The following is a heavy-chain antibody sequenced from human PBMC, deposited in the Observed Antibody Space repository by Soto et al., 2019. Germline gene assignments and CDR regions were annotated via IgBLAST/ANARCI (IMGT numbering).Heavy chain of an antibody. Sequence: QVQLVQSGAEVKKPGASVKVSCTTSGYTFTLFGITWVRQAPGQGLEGMGWISPYNGDTKYAEKLEGRGTLTTDTSTDTAYMELTSLTSDDTAEYYCARGGQYRYFDYWGQGTLVTVSS. CDR2: ISPYNGDT. J-gene: IGHJ4*02. CDR1: GYTFTLFG. D-gene: IGHD2-2*02. V-gene: IGHV1-18*01. CDR3: ARGGQYRYFDY.